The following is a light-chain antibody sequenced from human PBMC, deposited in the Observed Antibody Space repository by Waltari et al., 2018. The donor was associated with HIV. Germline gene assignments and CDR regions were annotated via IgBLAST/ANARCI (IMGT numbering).Light chain of an antibody. CDR2: DAS. CDR3: QQYKNWPPLT. CDR1: QSISIN. V-gene: IGKV3-15*01. Sequence: ELVMTQSPATLSVSPGESATLSCRASQSISINLAWYQQKPGQAPRLLIHDASTRATGIPARFRGTGSRTEFTLTISGLQSEELAVYYCQQYKNWPPLTFGQGTKVEIK. J-gene: IGKJ1*01.